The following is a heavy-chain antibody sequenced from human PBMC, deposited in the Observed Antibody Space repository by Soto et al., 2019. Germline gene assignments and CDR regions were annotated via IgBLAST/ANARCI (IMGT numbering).Heavy chain of an antibody. V-gene: IGHV4-59*01. Sequence: SETLSLTCTVSGGSISSYYWSWIRQPPGKGLEWIGYIYYSGSTNYNPSLKSRVTISVDTSKNQFSLKLSSVTAADTAVYYCARDRLYSGSPEVYGMDVWGQGTTVTVSS. CDR2: IYYSGST. J-gene: IGHJ6*02. CDR1: GGSISSYY. CDR3: ARDRLYSGSPEVYGMDV. D-gene: IGHD1-26*01.